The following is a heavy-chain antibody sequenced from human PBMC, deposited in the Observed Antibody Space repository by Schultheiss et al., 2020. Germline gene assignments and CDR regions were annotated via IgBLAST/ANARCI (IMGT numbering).Heavy chain of an antibody. CDR1: GFTFSSYS. J-gene: IGHJ1*01. CDR3: ARGAAQITMIEGGYFQH. Sequence: GGSLRLSCAASGFTFSSYSMNWVRQAPGKGLEWVSVIYSGGSTYYADSVKGRFTISRDNSKNTLYLQMNSLRAEDTAVYYCARGAAQITMIEGGYFQHWGQGTLVTVSS. D-gene: IGHD3-22*01. CDR2: IYSGGST. V-gene: IGHV3-66*01.